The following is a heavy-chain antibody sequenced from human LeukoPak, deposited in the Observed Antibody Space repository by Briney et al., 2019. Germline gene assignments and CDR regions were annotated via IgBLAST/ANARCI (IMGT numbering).Heavy chain of an antibody. J-gene: IGHJ3*02. Sequence: SGPSLVKPTQTLTLTCTFSGFSLSTSGVGVGWIRQPPGKALEWLALIYWNDDKRYSPSLKSRLTITKDTSKNQVVLTMTNMDPVDTATYYCARERTYYYDSSGYYSDAFDIWGQGTMVTVSS. V-gene: IGHV2-5*01. CDR1: GFSLSTSGVG. CDR3: ARERTYYYDSSGYYSDAFDI. D-gene: IGHD3-22*01. CDR2: IYWNDDK.